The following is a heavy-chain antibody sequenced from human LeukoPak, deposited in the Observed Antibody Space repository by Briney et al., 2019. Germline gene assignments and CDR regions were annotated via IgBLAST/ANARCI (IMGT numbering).Heavy chain of an antibody. V-gene: IGHV1-69*05. D-gene: IGHD6-13*01. CDR2: IIPIFGTA. J-gene: IGHJ6*03. CDR3: ARGIAAAGLYYYYYMDV. Sequence: SVKVSCKASGGTFSSYANSWVRQAPGQGLEWMGRIIPIFGTANYAQKFQGRVTITTDESTSTAYMELSSLRSEDTAVYYCARGIAAAGLYYYYYMDVWGKGTTVTVSS. CDR1: GGTFSSYA.